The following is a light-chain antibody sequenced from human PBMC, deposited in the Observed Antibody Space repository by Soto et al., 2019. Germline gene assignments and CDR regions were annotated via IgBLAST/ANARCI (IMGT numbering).Light chain of an antibody. CDR2: EVS. J-gene: IGLJ1*01. CDR3: CSYAGSSTLGV. CDR1: SSDVGSYNL. Sequence: QSVLTQPASVSGSPGQSITISCTGTSSDVGSYNLVSWYQQHPGKAPKLMIYEVSKRPSGVSNRFSGSKSGNTASLTISGLQAEVEADYYCCSYAGSSTLGVFGTGTKVTVL. V-gene: IGLV2-23*02.